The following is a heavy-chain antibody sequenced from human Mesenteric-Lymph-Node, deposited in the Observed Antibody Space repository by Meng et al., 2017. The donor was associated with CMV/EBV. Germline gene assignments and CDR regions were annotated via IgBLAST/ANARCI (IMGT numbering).Heavy chain of an antibody. D-gene: IGHD2-21*01. J-gene: IGHJ5*02. CDR2: IKQDGSEK. Sequence: ETLSLTCAASGFTFSSYWMSWVRQAPGKGLEWVANIKQDGSEKYYVDSVKGRFTISRDNAKNSLYLQMNSLRGEDTAVYYCARIERDQVMWGWLDPWGQGTLVTVSS. CDR1: GFTFSSYW. CDR3: ARIERDQVMWGWLDP. V-gene: IGHV3-7*01.